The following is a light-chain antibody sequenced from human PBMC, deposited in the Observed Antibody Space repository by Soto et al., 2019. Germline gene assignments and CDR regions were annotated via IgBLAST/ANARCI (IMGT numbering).Light chain of an antibody. CDR3: QQYCSSPLFT. CDR2: GAS. CDR1: QSVSSSY. Sequence: EIVLTQSPGTLSLSPGERATLSCRASQSVSSSYLAWYQQKPGQAPRLLIYGASGSATGIPDRFSGSGSGTDFTLTISSLEPEDFAVYYCQQYCSSPLFTFGPGTKVDIK. V-gene: IGKV3-20*01. J-gene: IGKJ3*01.